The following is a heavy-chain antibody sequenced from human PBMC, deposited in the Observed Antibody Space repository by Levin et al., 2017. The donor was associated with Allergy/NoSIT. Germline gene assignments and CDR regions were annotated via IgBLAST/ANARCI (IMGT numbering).Heavy chain of an antibody. V-gene: IGHV3-23*01. CDR1: GFIFSSYV. CDR2: ISGSGGNT. J-gene: IGHJ6*02. CDR3: AKPLWGTEFYGLDV. Sequence: GESLKISCTASGFIFSSYVMTWVRQAPGKGLEWVLGISGSGGNTYSADSVKGRFTISRDNSENTLYLQMNSLRAEDTAVYYCAKPLWGTEFYGLDVWGQGTTVIVSS. D-gene: IGHD3-10*01.